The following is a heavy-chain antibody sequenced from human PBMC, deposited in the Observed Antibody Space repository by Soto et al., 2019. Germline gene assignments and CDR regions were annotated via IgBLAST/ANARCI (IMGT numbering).Heavy chain of an antibody. V-gene: IGHV4-59*01. CDR2: GYHSVSI. D-gene: IGHD3-16*01. CDR1: GGSITDYY. J-gene: IGHJ2*01. Sequence: SETLSLTCTVSGGSITDYYWSWIRQPPGKALEWIGYGYHSVSIHYNPSLKTRVTISVDTSENQFSLRLSSVTAADTAVYYCARAFAGFGAYWYFDLLGRGTLVTVSS. CDR3: ARAFAGFGAYWYFDL.